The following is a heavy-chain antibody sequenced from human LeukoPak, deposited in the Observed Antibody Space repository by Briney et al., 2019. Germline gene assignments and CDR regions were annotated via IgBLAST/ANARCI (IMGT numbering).Heavy chain of an antibody. CDR1: GYSFTTYW. CDR3: ARHPPNDYTNYYFDD. D-gene: IGHD4-11*01. J-gene: IGHJ4*02. V-gene: IGHV5-51*01. Sequence: GESLKISCKGSGYSFTTYWIAWVRQMPGKGLEWMGIIYPGDSDTRYSPSFQGQVTISADKSISTAYLQWSSLKASDTAMYYCARHPPNDYTNYYFDDWGQGTLATVSS. CDR2: IYPGDSDT.